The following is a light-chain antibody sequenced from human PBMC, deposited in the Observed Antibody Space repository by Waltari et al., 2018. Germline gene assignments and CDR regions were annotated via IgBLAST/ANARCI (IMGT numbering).Light chain of an antibody. CDR1: QSISRY. J-gene: IGKJ1*01. CDR2: GAS. V-gene: IGKV3-20*01. Sequence: IMLTQSPGTLSLSPGERATLSCRASQSISRYLAWYQQKPGQAPRLLIYGASTRATGIPDRCSGSGSGTDFSLTISGLEPEDSAVYYCQHHFRLPATFGQGTKVESK. CDR3: QHHFRLPAT.